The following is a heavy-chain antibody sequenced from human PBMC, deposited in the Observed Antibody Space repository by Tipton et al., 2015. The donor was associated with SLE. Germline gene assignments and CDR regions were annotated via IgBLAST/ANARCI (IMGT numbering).Heavy chain of an antibody. CDR2: ISWNSGTI. Sequence: SLRLSCAASGFTFDDYAMHWVRQAPGKGLEWVSGISWNSGTIGYADSVKGRFTISRDNAKNSLYLQMNSLRPEDTALYYCARDFQYYYGSGSYDDAFDIWGQGTMVTVSS. J-gene: IGHJ3*02. CDR1: GFTFDDYA. D-gene: IGHD3-10*01. V-gene: IGHV3-9*01. CDR3: ARDFQYYYGSGSYDDAFDI.